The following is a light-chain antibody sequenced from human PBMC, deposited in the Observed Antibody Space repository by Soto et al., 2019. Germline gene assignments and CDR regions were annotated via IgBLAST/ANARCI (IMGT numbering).Light chain of an antibody. V-gene: IGKV1-5*03. J-gene: IGKJ1*01. CDR2: KAS. CDR1: QSIKTW. CDR3: QQYDTYPWT. Sequence: DIPMAQSPSTLSASVGDTVTVTCRASQSIKTWLAWYQQKPGKAPKLLIYKASSLETGVPSRFSGSASGTEFTLTISSLQPDDCATYYCQQYDTYPWTFGQGTKVEIK.